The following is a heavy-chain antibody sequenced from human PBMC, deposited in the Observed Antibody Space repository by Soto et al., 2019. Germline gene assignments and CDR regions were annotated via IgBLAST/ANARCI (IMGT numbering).Heavy chain of an antibody. D-gene: IGHD1-26*01. CDR2: ISGSGDNT. Sequence: EVQLLESGGGLVQPGGSLRLSCVVSGFTFSSYAMSWVRQAPGKGLEWVSAISGSGDNTYFADSVKGRFTISRDNSKNTVYLQMNSLRAADTAVYYCAKESESYYFRAFDIWGQGTMVTVSS. V-gene: IGHV3-23*01. CDR1: GFTFSSYA. CDR3: AKESESYYFRAFDI. J-gene: IGHJ3*02.